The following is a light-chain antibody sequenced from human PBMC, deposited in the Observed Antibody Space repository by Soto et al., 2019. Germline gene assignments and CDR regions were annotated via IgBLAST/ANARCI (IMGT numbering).Light chain of an antibody. CDR3: CSYAASSTFV. CDR1: SSDVWSYNL. J-gene: IGLJ2*01. Sequence: QSVLTQPASVSGSPGQSITISCTGTSSDVWSYNLVSWYQQHPGKAPKLMIYEGSKRPSGVSNRFSGSKSGNTASLTISGLQAEDEADYYCCSYAASSTFVFGGGTKLTV. CDR2: EGS. V-gene: IGLV2-23*03.